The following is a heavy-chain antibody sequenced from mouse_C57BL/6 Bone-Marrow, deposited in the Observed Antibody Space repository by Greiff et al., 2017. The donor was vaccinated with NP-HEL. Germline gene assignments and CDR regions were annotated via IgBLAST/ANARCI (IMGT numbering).Heavy chain of an antibody. J-gene: IGHJ3*01. CDR1: GYTFTSYW. V-gene: IGHV1-7*01. Sequence: VQRVESGAELAKPGASVKLSCKASGYTFTSYWMHWVKQRPGQGLEWIGYINPSSGYTKYNQKFKDKATLTADKSSSTAYMQLNNLTYEDSAVYYCARRGATRKSSWFAYWGQGTLVTVSA. CDR2: INPSSGYT. CDR3: ARRGATRKSSWFAY.